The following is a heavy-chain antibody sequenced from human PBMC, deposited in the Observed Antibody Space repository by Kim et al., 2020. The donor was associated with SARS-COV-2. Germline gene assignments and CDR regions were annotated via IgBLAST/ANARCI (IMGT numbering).Heavy chain of an antibody. CDR3: ARDRDSGFGRWLQFIDY. V-gene: IGHV3-33*01. CDR1: GFTFSSYG. Sequence: GGSLRLSCAASGFTFSSYGMHWVRQAPGKGLEWVAVIWYDGSNKYYADSVKGRFTISRDNSKNTLYLQMNSLRAEDTAVYYCARDRDSGFGRWLQFIDYWGQGTLVTVSS. D-gene: IGHD5-12*01. CDR2: IWYDGSNK. J-gene: IGHJ4*02.